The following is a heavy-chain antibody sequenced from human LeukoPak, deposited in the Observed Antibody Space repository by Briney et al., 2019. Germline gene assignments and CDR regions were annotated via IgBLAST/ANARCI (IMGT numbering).Heavy chain of an antibody. Sequence: GSLRLSCAASGFTFDDYGMSWVRQAPGKGLEWVSGINWNGGSTGYADSVKGRFTISRDNAKNSLYLQMNSLRAEDTALYYCARGYGYCSGGSCSYFDYWGQGTLVTVSS. J-gene: IGHJ4*02. D-gene: IGHD2-15*01. CDR2: INWNGGST. V-gene: IGHV3-20*04. CDR1: GFTFDDYG. CDR3: ARGYGYCSGGSCSYFDY.